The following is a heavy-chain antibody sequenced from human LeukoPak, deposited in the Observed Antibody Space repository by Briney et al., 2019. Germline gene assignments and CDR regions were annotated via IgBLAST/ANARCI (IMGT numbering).Heavy chain of an antibody. CDR3: ALRRLYGDYRSGFGY. CDR1: GFTFSIHG. CDR2: ISLDGRIE. D-gene: IGHD4-17*01. V-gene: IGHV3-30*03. Sequence: GGSLRLSCAASGFTFSIHGTHWRCHPPPTGLEWVSVISLDGRIEYYADSEKGRFTISRDNSTNTLYLQMISLRAADTAVYYCALRRLYGDYRSGFGYWGQGTLVTVSS. J-gene: IGHJ4*02.